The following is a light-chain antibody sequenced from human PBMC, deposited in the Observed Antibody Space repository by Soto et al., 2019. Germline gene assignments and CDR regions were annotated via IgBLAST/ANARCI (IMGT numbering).Light chain of an antibody. CDR3: SSYTTITGGV. Sequence: QSTLTQPASVSGSPGQSITISCTGTSNDIGGYKYVSWYQQHPGKAPKLLIYDVANRPSGVSDRFSGSKSANTASLTISGLQAEDEADYYCSSYTTITGGVFGGGTKLTVL. J-gene: IGLJ2*01. V-gene: IGLV2-14*03. CDR1: SNDIGGYKY. CDR2: DVA.